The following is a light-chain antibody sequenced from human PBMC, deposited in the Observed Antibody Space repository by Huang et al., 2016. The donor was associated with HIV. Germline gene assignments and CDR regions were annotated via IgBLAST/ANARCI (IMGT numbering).Light chain of an antibody. CDR3: QQYGTLLT. CDR2: GAS. V-gene: IGKV3-20*01. CDR1: QSVSNNY. Sequence: EIVLTQSPGTLSLSPGERATLSCRASQSVSNNYLAWYQQKPGQAPRLLIYGASSRATGIPDRFSGSGSGTGFTLPISRLEPEDFAVYFCQQYGTLLTFGGGTKVEI. J-gene: IGKJ4*01.